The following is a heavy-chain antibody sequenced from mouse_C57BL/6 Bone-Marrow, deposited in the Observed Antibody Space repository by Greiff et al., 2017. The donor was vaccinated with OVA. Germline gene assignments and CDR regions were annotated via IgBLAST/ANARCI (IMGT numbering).Heavy chain of an antibody. Sequence: VKLQQPGAELVKPGASVKLSCKASGYTFTSYWMHWVKQRPGQGLEWIGMIHPNSGSTNYNEKFKSKATLTVDKSSSTAYMQLSSLTSEDSAVYYCARRGVAPGFYAMDYWGQGTSVTVSS. CDR2: IHPNSGST. CDR3: ARRGVAPGFYAMDY. V-gene: IGHV1-64*01. CDR1: GYTFTSYW. D-gene: IGHD1-1*01. J-gene: IGHJ4*01.